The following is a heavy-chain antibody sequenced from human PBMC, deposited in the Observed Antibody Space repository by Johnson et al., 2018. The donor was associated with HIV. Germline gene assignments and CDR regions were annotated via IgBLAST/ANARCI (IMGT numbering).Heavy chain of an antibody. CDR1: GFTFSTYG. Sequence: QVQLVESGGGVVQPGRSLRLSCVASGFTFSTYGTHWVRQPPGKGLEWVAGIWYDGTNKYYPDSVKGRFTISRDNSKYTLYLHMNSLRAEDTAVYYCAKLGGEDGFDIWGQGTMVPVSS. D-gene: IGHD2-21*01. J-gene: IGHJ3*02. V-gene: IGHV3-33*06. CDR3: AKLGGEDGFDI. CDR2: IWYDGTNK.